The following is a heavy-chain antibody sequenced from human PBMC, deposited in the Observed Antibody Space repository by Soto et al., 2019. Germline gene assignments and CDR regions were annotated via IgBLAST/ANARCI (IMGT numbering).Heavy chain of an antibody. CDR3: ARQQECSSTSCYEDAFDI. Sequence: GESLKISCKGSGYSFTSYWIGWVRQMPGKGLEWMGIIYPGDSDTRYSPSFQGQVTISADKSISTAYLQWSSLKASDTAMYYCARQQECSSTSCYEDAFDIWGQGTMVTVSS. CDR2: IYPGDSDT. D-gene: IGHD2-2*01. CDR1: GYSFTSYW. V-gene: IGHV5-51*01. J-gene: IGHJ3*02.